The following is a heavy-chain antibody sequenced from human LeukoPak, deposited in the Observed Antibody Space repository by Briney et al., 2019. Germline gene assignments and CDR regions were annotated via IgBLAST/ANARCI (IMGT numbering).Heavy chain of an antibody. Sequence: SETLSLTCTVSGGSISSSSYYWGWIRQPPGKGLEWIGSIYYSVSTYYNPSLKSRVTISVDTSKNQFSLKLSSVTAADTAVYYCARLCPPYYYDSSGYYSTDYWGQGTLVTVSS. CDR1: GGSISSSSYY. D-gene: IGHD3-22*01. J-gene: IGHJ4*02. CDR3: ARLCPPYYYDSSGYYSTDY. V-gene: IGHV4-39*01. CDR2: IYYSVST.